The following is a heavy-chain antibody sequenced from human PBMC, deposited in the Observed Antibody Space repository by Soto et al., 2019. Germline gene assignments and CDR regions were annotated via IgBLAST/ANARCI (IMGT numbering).Heavy chain of an antibody. CDR1: GYSFTNYW. D-gene: IGHD2-2*02. J-gene: IGHJ6*02. CDR3: ARHDCSSTRCYNFGMDV. CDR2: IDPSDSYI. V-gene: IGHV5-10-1*01. Sequence: PGESLKISCKGSGYSFTNYWISWVRQMPGKGLEWMGRIDPSDSYIKYSPSFQGHVTISADNSISTAYLQWSSLKASDTAMYYCARHDCSSTRCYNFGMDVWGQGXTVTAP.